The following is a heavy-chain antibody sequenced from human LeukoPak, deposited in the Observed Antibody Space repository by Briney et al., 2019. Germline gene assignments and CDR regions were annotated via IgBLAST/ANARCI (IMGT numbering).Heavy chain of an antibody. CDR2: ISSSGSTI. D-gene: IGHD2-15*01. V-gene: IGHV3-11*04. Sequence: GGSLRLSCAASGFTFSDYYMSWIRQAPGKGLEWVSYISSSGSTIYYADSVKGRFTISRDNAKNSLYLQMNSLRAEDTAVHYCARDCSGGSCYPDYWGQGTLVTVSS. CDR1: GFTFSDYY. CDR3: ARDCSGGSCYPDY. J-gene: IGHJ4*02.